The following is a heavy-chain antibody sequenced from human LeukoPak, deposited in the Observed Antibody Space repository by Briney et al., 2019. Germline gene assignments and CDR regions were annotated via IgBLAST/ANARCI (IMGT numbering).Heavy chain of an antibody. CDR3: ARSQEVDYVGSGSYRATYYYYYGLDV. Sequence: GGSLRLSCAASGFTFNSYTMNWVRQAPGKGLEWVSSISSSSSYIYQADSAKGRFTVSRDNAKNSLYLQMNILRAEDTAVYYCARSQEVDYVGSGSYRATYYYYYGLDVWGQGTTVTVSS. CDR1: GFTFNSYT. D-gene: IGHD3-10*01. V-gene: IGHV3-21*01. CDR2: ISSSSSYI. J-gene: IGHJ6*02.